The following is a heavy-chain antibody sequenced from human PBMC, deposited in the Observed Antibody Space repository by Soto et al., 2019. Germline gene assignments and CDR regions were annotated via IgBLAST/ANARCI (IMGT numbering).Heavy chain of an antibody. J-gene: IGHJ4*02. CDR1: GGSISTYY. Sequence: QVQLQESGPGLVKPSETLSLTCTVSGGSISTYYWSWIRQPPGKGLEWIGYIYYSGSTNYNPSLTGRVTISVDTSKNQFSLKLSSVTAADTAVYYCARYAVAGNGGVRFDYWGQGTLVTVSS. CDR2: IYYSGST. D-gene: IGHD6-19*01. CDR3: ARYAVAGNGGVRFDY. V-gene: IGHV4-59*01.